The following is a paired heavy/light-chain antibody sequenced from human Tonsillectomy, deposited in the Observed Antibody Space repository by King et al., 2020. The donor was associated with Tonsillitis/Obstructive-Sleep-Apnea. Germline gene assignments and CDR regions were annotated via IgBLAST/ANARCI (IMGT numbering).Heavy chain of an antibody. CDR1: GFTFSSYA. CDR2: ISTSGSTT. Sequence: EVQLLESGGGLVQPGGSLRLSCAASGFTFSSYAMSWVRQAPGKGLEWVSVISTSGSTTYYADSVKGRFTISRDNSKNTLYLQMNSLRAEDTAVYYCAKRLASSSSWNYFDYWGQGTLVTVSS. J-gene: IGHJ4*02. D-gene: IGHD6-13*01. V-gene: IGHV3-23*01. CDR3: AKRLASSSSWNYFDY.
Light chain of an antibody. CDR1: NSDVGGYNY. J-gene: IGLJ3*02. V-gene: IGLV2-14*01. CDR2: EVS. Sequence: QSALTQPASVSGSPGQSITISCTGTNSDVGGYNYVSWYQQHPGKAPKLMIYEVSKRPSGVPDRFSGSKSGNTASLTISGLQAEDEADYYCSSYTSSRVVFGGGTKLTVL. CDR3: SSYTSSRVV.